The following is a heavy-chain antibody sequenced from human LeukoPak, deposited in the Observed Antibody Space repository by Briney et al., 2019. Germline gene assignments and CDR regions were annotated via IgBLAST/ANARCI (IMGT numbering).Heavy chain of an antibody. CDR3: ARWTTGTTFSPAFDY. V-gene: IGHV4-59*01. CDR2: IYYSGST. Sequence: SETLSLTCTFWGGSISSYYWSWIRQPPGKGLEGMGYIYYSGSTNYNPSLKRRVPISVDTSKHPFSLKLSPVTAADPAVYYCARWTTGTTFSPAFDYWGQGTLVAVSS. D-gene: IGHD1-1*01. J-gene: IGHJ4*02. CDR1: GGSISSYY.